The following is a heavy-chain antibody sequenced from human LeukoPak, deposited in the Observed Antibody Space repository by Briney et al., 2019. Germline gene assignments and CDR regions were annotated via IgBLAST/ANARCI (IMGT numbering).Heavy chain of an antibody. J-gene: IGHJ4*02. V-gene: IGHV4-34*01. CDR3: ASPTVDTAMVHPPAYDY. D-gene: IGHD5-18*01. CDR1: GGSFSGYY. Sequence: SETLSLTCAVYGGSFSGYYWSWLRQPPGKGLEWLGEINHSGSTNYNPSLKSRVTISVDTSKNQFSLKLSSVTAADTAVYYCASPTVDTAMVHPPAYDYWGQGTLVTVSS. CDR2: INHSGST.